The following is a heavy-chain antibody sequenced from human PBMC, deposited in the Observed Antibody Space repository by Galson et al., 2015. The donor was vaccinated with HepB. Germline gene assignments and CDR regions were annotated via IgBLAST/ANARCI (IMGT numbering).Heavy chain of an antibody. D-gene: IGHD2-2*01. CDR3: ATVPREYKGYCLSTACHYGLDV. J-gene: IGHJ6*02. Sequence: SVKVSCKASGYTFTDYYIHWVRQAPGQGLEWMGWINPRSGGTNYAQKFQGRVAATRDTSITTAYMELSRLRSDDTAMFYCATVPREYKGYCLSTACHYGLDVWGQGTTVTVSS. CDR1: GYTFTDYY. CDR2: INPRSGGT. V-gene: IGHV1-2*02.